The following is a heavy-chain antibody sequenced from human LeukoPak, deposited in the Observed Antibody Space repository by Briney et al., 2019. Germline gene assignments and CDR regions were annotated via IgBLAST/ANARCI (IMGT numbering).Heavy chain of an antibody. CDR3: ARRAHYYYYMDV. J-gene: IGHJ6*03. V-gene: IGHV4-39*01. CDR2: IYYSGST. CDR1: GGSISSSSYY. Sequence: SGTLSLTCTVSGGSISSSSYYWGWIRQPPGKGLEWIGSIYYSGSTYYNPSLKSRVTISVDTSKNQFSLKLSSVTAADTAVYYCARRAHYYYYMDVWGKGTTVTISS.